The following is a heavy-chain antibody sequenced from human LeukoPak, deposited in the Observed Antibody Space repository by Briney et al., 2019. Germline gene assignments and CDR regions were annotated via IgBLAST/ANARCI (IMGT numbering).Heavy chain of an antibody. CDR1: GGSISSSNW. CDR2: IYHSGST. J-gene: IGHJ3*02. V-gene: IGHV4-4*02. Sequence: PSETLSLTCAVSGGSISSSNWWSWVRQPPGKGLEWIGEIYHSGSTNYNPSLKSRVTISVDTSKMQFSLKLSSVTAADTAVYYCARPREQWLGNDAFDIWGQGTMVTVSS. CDR3: ARPREQWLGNDAFDI. D-gene: IGHD6-19*01.